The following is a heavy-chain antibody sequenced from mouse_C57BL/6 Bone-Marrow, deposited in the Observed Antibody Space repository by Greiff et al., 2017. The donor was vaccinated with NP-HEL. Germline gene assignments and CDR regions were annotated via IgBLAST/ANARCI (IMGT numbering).Heavy chain of an antibody. J-gene: IGHJ1*03. D-gene: IGHD2-3*01. V-gene: IGHV1-50*01. CDR1: GYTFTSYW. CDR2: IDPSDSYT. Sequence: QVQLQQPGAELVKPGASVKLSCKASGYTFTSYWMQWVKQRPGQGLEWIGEIDPSDSYTNYNKKFKGKATLTVDTSSSTAYMQLSSLTSEDSAVYYCARDDGYYWYFDVWGTGTTVTVSS. CDR3: ARDDGYYWYFDV.